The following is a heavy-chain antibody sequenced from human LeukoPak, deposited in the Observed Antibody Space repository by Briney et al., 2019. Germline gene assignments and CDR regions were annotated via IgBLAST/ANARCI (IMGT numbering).Heavy chain of an antibody. J-gene: IGHJ4*02. D-gene: IGHD4-23*01. Sequence: SGTLSLTCTVSGGSISSYYWSWIRQPPGKGLEWIGYIYYSGSTNYNPSLKSRVTISVDTSKNQFSLKLSSVTAADTAVYYCARTTVVTPRFDYWGQGTLVTVSS. CDR1: GGSISSYY. CDR3: ARTTVVTPRFDY. CDR2: IYYSGST. V-gene: IGHV4-59*01.